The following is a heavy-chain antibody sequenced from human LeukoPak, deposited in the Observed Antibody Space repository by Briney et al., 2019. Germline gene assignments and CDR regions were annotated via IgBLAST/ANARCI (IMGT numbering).Heavy chain of an antibody. CDR2: IYPGDSDT. D-gene: IGHD5-24*01. CDR1: GYSFTSYW. Sequence: GESLKISCKGFGYSFTSYWIGWVRQMPGKGLEWMGIIYPGDSDTRYSPSFQGQVTISADKSISTAYLQWSSLKASDTAMYYCARHGDGYNYYYYGMDVWGQGTTVTVSS. J-gene: IGHJ6*02. V-gene: IGHV5-51*01. CDR3: ARHGDGYNYYYYGMDV.